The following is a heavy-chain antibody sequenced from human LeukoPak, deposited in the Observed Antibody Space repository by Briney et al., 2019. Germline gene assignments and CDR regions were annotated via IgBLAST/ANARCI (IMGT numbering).Heavy chain of an antibody. J-gene: IGHJ6*02. CDR1: GGSISSYY. D-gene: IGHD6-13*01. Sequence: SETLSLTCTVSGGSISSYYWSWIRQPPGKGLEWIGYIYYSGSTNYNPSLKSRVAISVDTSKNQFSLKLSSVTAADTAVYYCARGQISIAAAGTGYYYYGMDVWGQGTTVTVSS. CDR3: ARGQISIAAAGTGYYYYGMDV. V-gene: IGHV4-59*01. CDR2: IYYSGST.